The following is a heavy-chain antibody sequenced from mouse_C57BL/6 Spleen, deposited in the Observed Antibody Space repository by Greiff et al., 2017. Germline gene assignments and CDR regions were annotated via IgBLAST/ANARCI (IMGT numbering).Heavy chain of an antibody. V-gene: IGHV5-17*01. CDR1: GFTFSDYG. CDR3: ARALYDGYYVGAMDY. CDR2: ISSGSSTI. Sequence: DVMLVESGGGLVKPGGSLKLSCAASGFTFSDYGMHWVRQAPEKGLEWVAYISSGSSTIYYADTVKGRFTISRDNAKNTLFLQMTSLRSEDTAMYYCARALYDGYYVGAMDYWGQGTSVTVSS. J-gene: IGHJ4*01. D-gene: IGHD2-3*01.